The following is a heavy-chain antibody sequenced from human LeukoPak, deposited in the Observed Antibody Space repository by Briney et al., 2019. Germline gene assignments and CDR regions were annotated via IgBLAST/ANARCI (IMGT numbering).Heavy chain of an antibody. V-gene: IGHV4-59*11. CDR1: GVSISGHY. CDR3: ARLLDNDSSGDPDTFDM. Sequence: PSETLSLTCTVSGVSISGHYWSWIRQPPGNGLEWIGFVYYSGRTRYNPSLHSRVTISVDTSKNHLSLKLTSVTAADTAVYYCARLLDNDSSGDPDTFDMWGQGIKVTVSS. CDR2: VYYSGRT. D-gene: IGHD3-22*01. J-gene: IGHJ3*02.